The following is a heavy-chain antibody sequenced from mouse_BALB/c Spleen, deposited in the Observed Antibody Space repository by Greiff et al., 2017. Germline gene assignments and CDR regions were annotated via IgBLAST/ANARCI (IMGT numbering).Heavy chain of an antibody. D-gene: IGHD2-3*01. CDR2: IDPANGNT. CDR3: ARFLDDGYYDAMDY. CDR1: GFNIKDTY. V-gene: IGHV14-3*02. Sequence: EVQLQQSGAELVKPGAPVKLSCTASGFNIKDTYMHWVKQRPEQGLEWIGRIDPANGNTKYDPKFQGKATITADTSSNTAYLQLSSLTSEDTAVYYCARFLDDGYYDAMDYWGQGTSVTVSS. J-gene: IGHJ4*01.